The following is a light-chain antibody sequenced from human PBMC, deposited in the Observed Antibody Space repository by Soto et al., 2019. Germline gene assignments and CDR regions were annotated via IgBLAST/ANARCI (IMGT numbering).Light chain of an antibody. V-gene: IGKV1-9*01. CDR1: QGISSY. Sequence: DIQLTQSPSFLSASVGDRVTLXXRASQGISSYLAWYQQKTGKAPHXLIDAASTLQSVAPSRFSGSGSAADFTLTSSRLQPEDFATYYCQQTYNTPSTFGQGTRLEIK. J-gene: IGKJ5*01. CDR3: QQTYNTPST. CDR2: AAS.